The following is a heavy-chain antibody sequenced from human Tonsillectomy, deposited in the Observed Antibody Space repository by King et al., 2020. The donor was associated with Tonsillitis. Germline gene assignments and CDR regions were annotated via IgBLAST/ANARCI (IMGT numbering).Heavy chain of an antibody. D-gene: IGHD3-10*01. V-gene: IGHV3-48*01. CDR1: GFSFSTYS. J-gene: IGHJ4*02. CDR3: ARDIEDCYGSRSYLPPDY. CDR2: ISSGSTFI. Sequence: QLVQSGGGLVQPGGSLRLSCAASGFSFSTYSMNWVRQAPGKALEWVSYISSGSTFIYYADSVKGRFTISRDNAKNSLYLQMNSLRAGDTAMYFCARDIEDCYGSRSYLPPDYWGQGTLVTVSS.